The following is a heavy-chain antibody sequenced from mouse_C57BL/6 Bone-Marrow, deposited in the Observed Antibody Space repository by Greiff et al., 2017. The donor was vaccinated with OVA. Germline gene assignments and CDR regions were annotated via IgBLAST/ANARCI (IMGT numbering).Heavy chain of an antibody. D-gene: IGHD1-1*02. CDR2: IYPGDGDT. CDR3: ARSYYGWGYFDY. V-gene: IGHV1-82*01. J-gene: IGHJ2*01. CDR1: GYAFSSSW. Sequence: QVQLQHSGPELVKPGASVKISCKASGYAFSSSWMNWVKQRPGKGLEWIGRIYPGDGDTNYNGKFKGKATLTADKSSSTAYMQLSSLTSEDSAVYFCARSYYGWGYFDYWGQGTTLTVSS.